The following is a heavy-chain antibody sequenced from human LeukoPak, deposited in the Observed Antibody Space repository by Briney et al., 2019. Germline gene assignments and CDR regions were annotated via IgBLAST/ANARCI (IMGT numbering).Heavy chain of an antibody. J-gene: IGHJ4*02. D-gene: IGHD5-12*01. CDR3: AKTRMWLREFDY. CDR1: GFTFSNYA. Sequence: GGSLRLSCAASGFTFSNYAMSWVRQAPGKGLEWVSGSSASGINTYYADSVKGRFTSSRDNSKNTLYLQMNSLRAEDTAVYYCAKTRMWLREFDYWGQGTLVTVSS. CDR2: SSASGINT. V-gene: IGHV3-23*01.